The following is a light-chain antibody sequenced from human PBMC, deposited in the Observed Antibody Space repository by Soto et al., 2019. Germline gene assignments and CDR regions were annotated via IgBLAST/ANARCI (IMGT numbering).Light chain of an antibody. Sequence: PGERVNISCRASQRVSGSNVGWYQQKPGQAPSLLIYGASKRTTGVPDRFSGSGSGKDFTLTISRLEPEDFAVYYCHYYGRSPLPFGGGTKVDIK. V-gene: IGKV3-20*01. J-gene: IGKJ4*01. CDR3: HYYGRSPLP. CDR1: QRVSGSN. CDR2: GAS.